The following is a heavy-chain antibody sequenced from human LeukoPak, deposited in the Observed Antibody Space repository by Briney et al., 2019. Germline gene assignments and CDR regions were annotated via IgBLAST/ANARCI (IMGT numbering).Heavy chain of an antibody. CDR1: GGSVSSGSYY. D-gene: IGHD1-26*01. Sequence: SQTLSLTCTVSGGSVSSGSYYWSWIRQPAGKGLEWIGRIYTSGSTNYNPSLKSRVTISVDTSKNQFSLKLSSVTAADTAVYYCARADPTPYSGSYSLFDYWGQGTLVTVSS. CDR3: ARADPTPYSGSYSLFDY. J-gene: IGHJ4*02. CDR2: IYTSGST. V-gene: IGHV4-61*02.